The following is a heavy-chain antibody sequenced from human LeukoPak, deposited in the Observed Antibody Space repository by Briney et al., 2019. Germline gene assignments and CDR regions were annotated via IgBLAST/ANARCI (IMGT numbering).Heavy chain of an antibody. CDR1: GFTFSNAW. CDR3: AKDIRGGCYLCAFDI. V-gene: IGHV3-23*01. CDR2: IRSSGSGGST. D-gene: IGHD2-15*01. J-gene: IGHJ3*02. Sequence: GGSLRLSCAASGFTFSNAWMSWVRQAPGKGLEWVSVIRSSGSGGSTYYADSVKGRFTISRDNSKNTLYLQMNSLRAEDTAVYYCAKDIRGGCYLCAFDIWGQGTMVTVSS.